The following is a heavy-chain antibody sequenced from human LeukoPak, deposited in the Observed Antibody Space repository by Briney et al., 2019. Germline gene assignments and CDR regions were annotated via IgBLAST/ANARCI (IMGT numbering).Heavy chain of an antibody. J-gene: IGHJ4*02. D-gene: IGHD1-26*01. V-gene: IGHV1-18*01. Sequence: ASVTVSCKASGHTFTNYGISWVRQAPGQGLEGVGWISAYNGNTNYAQKLQGRVTMTTDTSTSTAYMELRSLRSDDTAVYYCARGRGGQWELDSWGQGTLVTVSS. CDR2: ISAYNGNT. CDR1: GHTFTNYG. CDR3: ARGRGGQWELDS.